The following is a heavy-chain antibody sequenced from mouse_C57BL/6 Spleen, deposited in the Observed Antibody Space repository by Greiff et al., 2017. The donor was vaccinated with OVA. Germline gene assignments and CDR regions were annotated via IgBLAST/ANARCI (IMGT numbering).Heavy chain of an antibody. CDR2: ISYDGSN. CDR1: GYSITSGYY. D-gene: IGHD1-1*01. Sequence: ESGPGLVKPSQSLSLTCSVTGYSITSGYYWNWIRQFPGNKLEWMGYISYDGSNNYNPSLKNRISITRDTSKNQFFLKLNSVTTEDTATYYCAREPYYGSSYYAMDYWGQGTSVTVSS. J-gene: IGHJ4*01. V-gene: IGHV3-6*01. CDR3: AREPYYGSSYYAMDY.